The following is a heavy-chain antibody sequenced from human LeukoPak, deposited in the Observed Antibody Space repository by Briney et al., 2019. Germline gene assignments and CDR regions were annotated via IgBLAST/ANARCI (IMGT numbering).Heavy chain of an antibody. Sequence: GRSLRLSCAASGFTFSSYGMPWVRQAPGKGLEWVAAIWYDGSNKYYADSVKGRFTISRDNPKNTLYLQMNSLRAEDTAVYYCARDGVYGDYLGYFDYWGQGTLVTVSS. CDR3: ARDGVYGDYLGYFDY. D-gene: IGHD4-17*01. CDR2: IWYDGSNK. CDR1: GFTFSSYG. J-gene: IGHJ4*02. V-gene: IGHV3-33*01.